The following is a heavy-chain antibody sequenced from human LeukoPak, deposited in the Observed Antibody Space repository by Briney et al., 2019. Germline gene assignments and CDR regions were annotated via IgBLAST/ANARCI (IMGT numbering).Heavy chain of an antibody. J-gene: IGHJ6*03. CDR1: GYTFTSYD. D-gene: IGHD6-13*01. CDR3: ARGGQQLVRSYYMDV. Sequence: ASVKVSCKASGYTFTSYDINWVRQATGQGLEWTGWMNPNSGNTGYAQKFQGRVTMTRNTSISTAYMELSSLRSEDTAVYYCARGGQQLVRSYYMDVWGKGTTVTISS. V-gene: IGHV1-8*01. CDR2: MNPNSGNT.